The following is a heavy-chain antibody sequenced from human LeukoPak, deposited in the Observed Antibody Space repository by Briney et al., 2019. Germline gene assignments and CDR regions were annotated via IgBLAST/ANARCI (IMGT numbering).Heavy chain of an antibody. Sequence: SETLSLTCAVYGGSLSGYYWSWIRQPPGKGLEWIGEINHSGSTNYNPSLKSRVTISVDTSKNQFSLKLSSVTAADTAVYYCARGFDISRPLDYWGQGTLVTVSS. CDR2: INHSGST. CDR3: ARGFDISRPLDY. CDR1: GGSLSGYY. V-gene: IGHV4-34*01. D-gene: IGHD3-9*01. J-gene: IGHJ4*02.